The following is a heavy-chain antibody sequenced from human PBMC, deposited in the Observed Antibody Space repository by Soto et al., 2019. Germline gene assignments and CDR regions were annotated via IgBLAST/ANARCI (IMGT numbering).Heavy chain of an antibody. CDR3: VKVALGGARRIAVAGYFDY. CDR2: ISSNGGST. J-gene: IGHJ4*02. CDR1: GFTFSSYA. Sequence: VGSLRLSCSASGFTFSSYAMHWVRQAPGKGLEYVSAISSNGGSTYYADSVKGRFTISRDNSKNTLYLQMSSLRAEDTAVYYCVKVALGGARRIAVAGYFDYWGQGTLVTVSS. D-gene: IGHD6-19*01. V-gene: IGHV3-64D*06.